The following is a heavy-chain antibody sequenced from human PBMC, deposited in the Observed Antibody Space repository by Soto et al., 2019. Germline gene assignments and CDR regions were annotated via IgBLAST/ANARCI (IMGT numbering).Heavy chain of an antibody. D-gene: IGHD1-26*01. CDR3: ARDEWDLLRSIYYGMDV. J-gene: IGHJ6*02. CDR1: GYTFTNYG. CDR2: ISVYNGNT. V-gene: IGHV1-18*01. Sequence: QVKLVQSGAEVKKPGASVKVSCKASGYTFTNYGISWVRQAPGQGLEWMGWISVYNGNTNHAQKFQGRVTLTTDTSTSTAYMELRSLRSDDTAVYYCARDEWDLLRSIYYGMDVWGQGTTVTVSS.